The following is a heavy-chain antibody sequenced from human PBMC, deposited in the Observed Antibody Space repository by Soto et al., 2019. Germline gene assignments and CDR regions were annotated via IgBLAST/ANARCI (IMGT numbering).Heavy chain of an antibody. V-gene: IGHV4-59*01. Sequence: SETLSLTCTVSGGSISSYYWSWIRQPPGKGLEWIGYIYYSGSTNYNPSLKSRVTISVDTSKNQFSLKLSSVTAADTAVYYCARGHYDFWSGPTGHRAPSSLDPCGQGPLVT. J-gene: IGHJ5*02. CDR3: ARGHYDFWSGPTGHRAPSSLDP. CDR1: GGSISSYY. CDR2: IYYSGST. D-gene: IGHD3-3*01.